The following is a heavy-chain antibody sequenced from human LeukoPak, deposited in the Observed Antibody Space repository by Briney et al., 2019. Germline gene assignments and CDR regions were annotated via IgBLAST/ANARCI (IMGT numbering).Heavy chain of an antibody. CDR2: IKEDGSEK. CDR3: ARDGSGGYEGRYYYYYYYMDV. D-gene: IGHD3-10*01. V-gene: IGHV3-7*01. CDR1: GFTFSSFW. Sequence: GGSLRLSYAASGFTFSSFWMNWVRQAPGKGLEWVANIKEDGSEKYYVDSVKGRFTISRDNAKNSLYLQMNSLRAEDTAVYYCARDGSGGYEGRYYYYYYYMDVWGKGTTVTITS. J-gene: IGHJ6*03.